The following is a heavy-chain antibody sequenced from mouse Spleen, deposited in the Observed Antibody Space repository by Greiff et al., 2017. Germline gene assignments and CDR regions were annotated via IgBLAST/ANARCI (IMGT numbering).Heavy chain of an antibody. CDR2: IDPETGGT. D-gene: IGHD2-4*01. CDR3: TKYYERYAMDY. Sequence: LQESGAELVRPGASVTLSCKASGYTFTDYEMHWVKQTPVHGLEWIGAIDPETGGTAYNQKFKGKAILTADKSSSTAYMELRSLTSEDSAVYYCTKYYERYAMDYWGQGTSVTVSS. V-gene: IGHV1-15*01. CDR1: GYTFTDYE. J-gene: IGHJ4*01.